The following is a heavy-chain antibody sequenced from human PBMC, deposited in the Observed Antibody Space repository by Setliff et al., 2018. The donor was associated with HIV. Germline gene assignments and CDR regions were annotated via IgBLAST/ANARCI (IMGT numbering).Heavy chain of an antibody. CDR2: IYYSGDT. V-gene: IGHV4-39*01. J-gene: IGHJ3*02. CDR3: TRHRGPPWDAFDI. Sequence: SETLSLTCSVSGGSITGSGYHWGWIRQPPGKGLEWIGNIYYSGDTFYNASLRSRLTLSVDTSKNQFSLKLNSVTAPDTAMYYCTRHRGPPWDAFDIWGQGTMVTVSS. CDR1: GGSITGSGYH.